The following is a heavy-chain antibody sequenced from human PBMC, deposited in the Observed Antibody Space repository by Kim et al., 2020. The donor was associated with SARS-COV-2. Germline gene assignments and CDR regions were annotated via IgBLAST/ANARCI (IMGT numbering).Heavy chain of an antibody. Sequence: ASVKVSCKASGYTFTSYYMHWVRQAPGQGLEWMGIINPSGGSTSYAQKFQGRVTMTRDTSTSTVYMELSSLRSEDTAVCYCARDRTNTSRYDDYYYGMDVWGQGTTVTVSS. CDR2: INPSGGST. CDR1: GYTFTSYY. CDR3: ARDRTNTSRYDDYYYGMDV. D-gene: IGHD2-2*01. V-gene: IGHV1-46*01. J-gene: IGHJ6*02.